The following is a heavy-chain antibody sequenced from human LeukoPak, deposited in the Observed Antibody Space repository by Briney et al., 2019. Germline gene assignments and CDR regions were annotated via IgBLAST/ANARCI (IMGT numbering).Heavy chain of an antibody. D-gene: IGHD3-10*01. V-gene: IGHV3-48*04. Sequence: GGSLRLSCAASGFTFSSYSMNWVRQAPGKGLEWVSYISSSGSTIYYADSVKGRFTISRDNAKNSLYLQMNSLRAEDTALYYCAKGSYGSGSYVDYWGQGTLITVSS. J-gene: IGHJ4*02. CDR1: GFTFSSYS. CDR2: ISSSGSTI. CDR3: AKGSYGSGSYVDY.